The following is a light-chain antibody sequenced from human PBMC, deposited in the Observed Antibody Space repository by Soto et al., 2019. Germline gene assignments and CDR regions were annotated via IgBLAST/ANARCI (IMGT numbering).Light chain of an antibody. V-gene: IGLV2-14*03. J-gene: IGLJ1*01. CDR1: PRDVGSYNY. CDR3: SSYTTLSTHYV. Sequence: QSFVTQPASVSGAPGQSVTISRPGNPRDVGSYNYVFWLQVYPGEAPKLVIYDVTNRPSGVSNRFSGSKSGNTASLTISGLQAEDEADYYCSSYTTLSTHYVFGAGTKVTVL. CDR2: DVT.